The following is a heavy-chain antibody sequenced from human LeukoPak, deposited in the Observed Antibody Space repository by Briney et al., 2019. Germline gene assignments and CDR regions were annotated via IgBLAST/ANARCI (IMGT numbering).Heavy chain of an antibody. Sequence: GASVKVSCKASGYTFTSYGISWVRQAPGQGLEWMGWISAYNGNTNYAQKLQGRVTMTTDTSTSTAYMELRSLRSDDTAVYYCAKGRRDSGSYYVALDMWGQGTMVTVSS. CDR2: ISAYNGNT. J-gene: IGHJ3*02. V-gene: IGHV1-18*01. D-gene: IGHD3-10*01. CDR3: AKGRRDSGSYYVALDM. CDR1: GYTFTSYG.